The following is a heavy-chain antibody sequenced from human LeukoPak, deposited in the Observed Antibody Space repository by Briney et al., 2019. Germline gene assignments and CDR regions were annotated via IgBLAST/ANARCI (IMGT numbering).Heavy chain of an antibody. D-gene: IGHD3-22*01. V-gene: IGHV3-23*01. J-gene: IGHJ4*02. CDR1: GFTYSSYA. CDR3: AKDIGSDDSSGYYYY. CDR2: ISGSGGST. Sequence: GGSLRLSCAASGFTYSSYAMSWVRQAPGKGLEWVAAISGSGGSTYYADSVKGRFTISRDNAKNSLYLQMNSLRAEDTALYYCAKDIGSDDSSGYYYYWGQGTLVTVSS.